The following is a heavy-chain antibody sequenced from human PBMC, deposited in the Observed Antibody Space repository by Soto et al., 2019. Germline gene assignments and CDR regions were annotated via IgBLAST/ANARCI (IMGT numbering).Heavy chain of an antibody. CDR2: IFPSDSDT. Sequence: PGASLKISCRTSGYRFTSYWIAWVRQMPGKGLEWMGIIFPSDSDTRYSPSFQGQVTISADRSTSTVFLRWASLEASDTAVYFCARKDKSGYFNWFDPWGQGTLVTVSS. D-gene: IGHD3-22*01. CDR3: ARKDKSGYFNWFDP. V-gene: IGHV5-51*01. J-gene: IGHJ5*02. CDR1: GYRFTSYW.